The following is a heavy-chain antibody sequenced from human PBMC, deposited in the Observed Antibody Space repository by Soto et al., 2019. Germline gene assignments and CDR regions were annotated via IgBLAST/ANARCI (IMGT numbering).Heavy chain of an antibody. CDR3: ARDPSITMCCDYYYYGMAV. V-gene: IGHV3-33*01. D-gene: IGHD3-10*02. CDR1: GFTFSSYG. J-gene: IGHJ6*02. Sequence: GGSLRLSCAASGFTFSSYGMHWVRQAPGKGLEWVAVIWYDGSNKYYADSVKGRFTISRDNSKNTLYLQMNSLRAEDTAVYYCARDPSITMCCDYYYYGMAVWGQGTTVTVSS. CDR2: IWYDGSNK.